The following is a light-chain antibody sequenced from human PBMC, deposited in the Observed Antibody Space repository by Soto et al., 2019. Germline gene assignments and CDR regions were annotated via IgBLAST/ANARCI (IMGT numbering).Light chain of an antibody. CDR3: SSYTTSGALV. Sequence: QSALTQPASVSGSPGQSITISCTGTSSDVGGYNYVSWYQQHPDKAPKLLIFDVRNRPSGVSNRFSGSKSGNTASLNISGLQAEDGADYYCSSYTTSGALVFGGGTQLTVL. CDR2: DVR. V-gene: IGLV2-14*03. J-gene: IGLJ3*02. CDR1: SSDVGGYNY.